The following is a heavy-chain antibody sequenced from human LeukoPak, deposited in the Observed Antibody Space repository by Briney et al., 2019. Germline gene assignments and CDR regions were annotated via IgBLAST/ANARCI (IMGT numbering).Heavy chain of an antibody. CDR3: ARGQGFFDY. CDR1: GGSFSGYY. J-gene: IGHJ4*02. V-gene: IGHV4-59*01. CDR2: IYYSGST. Sequence: SETLSLTCAVSGGSFSGYYWSWIRRPPGKGLEWSGYIYYSGSTNYNPSLNSRVTISVDTSKNQFSLKLTSVTAADAAVYYCARGQGFFDYWGPGMLVTVFS.